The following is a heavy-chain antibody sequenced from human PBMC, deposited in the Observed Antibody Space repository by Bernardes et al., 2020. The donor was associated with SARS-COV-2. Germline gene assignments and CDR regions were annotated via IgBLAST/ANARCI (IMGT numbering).Heavy chain of an antibody. CDR1: GFTFSSYS. D-gene: IGHD1-26*01. J-gene: IGHJ4*02. V-gene: IGHV3-21*01. Sequence: VGSLRLSCAASGFTFSSYSMNWVRQAPGKGLEWVSSISSSSSYIYYADSVKGRFTISRDNAKNSLYLQMNSLRAEDTAVYYCASWGAFGRSLSYWGQGTLVTVSS. CDR2: ISSSSSYI. CDR3: ASWGAFGRSLSY.